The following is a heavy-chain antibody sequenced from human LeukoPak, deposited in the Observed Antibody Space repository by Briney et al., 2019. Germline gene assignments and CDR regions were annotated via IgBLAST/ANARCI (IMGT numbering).Heavy chain of an antibody. J-gene: IGHJ4*02. Sequence: GGSLRLSCAASGFTFSSYAMHWVRQAPGKGLEWVAVISYDGSNKYYADSVKGRFTISRDYSKNTLYLQMNSLRAEDTAVYYCARDKADFWSGLDYWGQGTLVTVSS. V-gene: IGHV3-30-3*01. D-gene: IGHD3-3*01. CDR2: ISYDGSNK. CDR3: ARDKADFWSGLDY. CDR1: GFTFSSYA.